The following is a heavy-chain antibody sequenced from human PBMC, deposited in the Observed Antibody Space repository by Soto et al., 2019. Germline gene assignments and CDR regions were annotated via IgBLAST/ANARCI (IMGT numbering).Heavy chain of an antibody. V-gene: IGHV3-74*01. CDR3: AGGMAGLDV. CDR2: INSDGSHT. CDR1: GLSFNIYW. Sequence: DVQLVESGGGVVQPGGSLRLSCAASGLSFNIYWMHWVRQVPGKGLVWLARINSDGSHTIYVDSVKGRFTISRDNAKNTVFLQMDSLRDEDTDVYYCAGGMAGLDVWGQGTTVTVSS. J-gene: IGHJ6*02.